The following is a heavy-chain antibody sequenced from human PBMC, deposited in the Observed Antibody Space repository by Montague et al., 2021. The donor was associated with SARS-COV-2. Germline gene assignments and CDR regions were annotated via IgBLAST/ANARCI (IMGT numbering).Heavy chain of an antibody. J-gene: IGHJ5*02. D-gene: IGHD3-10*01. CDR1: GGSISSSSYY. CDR3: ARHCVVRGVSAGGFDP. Sequence: SETLSLTCTVSGGSISSSSYYWGWIRQPPGKGLEWIGSIYYSGSTYYNPSLKSRVTISVDTSKNQFSLKLSSVTAADTAVYYCARHCVVRGVSAGGFDPWGQGTLVTVPP. V-gene: IGHV4-39*01. CDR2: IYYSGST.